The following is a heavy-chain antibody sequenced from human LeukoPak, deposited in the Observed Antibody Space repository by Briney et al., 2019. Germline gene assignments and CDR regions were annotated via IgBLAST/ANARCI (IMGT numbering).Heavy chain of an antibody. Sequence: GESLKISCKGSGYSFTTNWVGWVRQVPGKGLESMGIIFPGDSDTRYTPSFQGQVIISADKSTDTVYLQWTSLKASDTAIYYCARLECSSTTCPFAYWGQGTLVTVSS. CDR3: ARLECSSTTCPFAY. CDR2: IFPGDSDT. J-gene: IGHJ4*02. V-gene: IGHV5-51*01. D-gene: IGHD2-2*01. CDR1: GYSFTTNW.